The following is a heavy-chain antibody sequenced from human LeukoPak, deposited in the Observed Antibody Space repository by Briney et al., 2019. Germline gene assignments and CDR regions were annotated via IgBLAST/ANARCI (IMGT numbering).Heavy chain of an antibody. J-gene: IGHJ4*02. D-gene: IGHD3-10*01. Sequence: PSETLSLTCTVSGFSISSGYYWGWIRQPPGKGLEWIGSIYHSESTNYNPSLKSRVTISVDTSKNQFSLKLSSVTAADTAAYYCARARGGIYSYYFDYWGQGTLVTVSS. CDR2: IYHSEST. CDR3: ARARGGIYSYYFDY. V-gene: IGHV4-38-2*02. CDR1: GFSISSGYY.